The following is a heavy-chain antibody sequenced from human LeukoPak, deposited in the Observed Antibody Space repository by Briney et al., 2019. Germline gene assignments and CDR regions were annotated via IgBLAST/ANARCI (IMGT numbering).Heavy chain of an antibody. D-gene: IGHD2-21*02. V-gene: IGHV5-51*01. J-gene: IGHJ5*02. Sequence: GESLKISCKGSGYSFSSFWIAWVRQMPGKGLEWMGIIFPGDSDTRYRPPLQGQVTISVDKSIDTAFLQWSSLKASDSAIYYCARLTSFADLLTATRRSWFDPWGQGTLVTVSS. CDR1: GYSFSSFW. CDR2: IFPGDSDT. CDR3: ARLTSFADLLTATRRSWFDP.